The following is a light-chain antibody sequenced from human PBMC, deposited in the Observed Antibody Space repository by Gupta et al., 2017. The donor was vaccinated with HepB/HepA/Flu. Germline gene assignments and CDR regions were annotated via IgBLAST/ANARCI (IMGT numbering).Light chain of an antibody. CDR1: SSDIGDYNY. CDR3: SSYTSVSTQVL. J-gene: IGLJ2*01. CDR2: DVF. Sequence: QFALTQPASVSGSPGQSITISCTGTSSDIGDYNYVSWYQQHPNKAPNLIIFDVFNRPAGISDRFSGSKSGNTASLTIPGLQAEDEADYYCSSYTSVSTQVLFGGGTKLTVL. V-gene: IGLV2-14*03.